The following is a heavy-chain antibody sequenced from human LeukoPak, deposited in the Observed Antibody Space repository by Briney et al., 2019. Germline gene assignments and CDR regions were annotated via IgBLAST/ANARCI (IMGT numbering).Heavy chain of an antibody. CDR3: AKDIMVRGVIQVYYFDY. Sequence: GGALRLSCVASGFTFIIYAMSWVRQAPGKGLEWGSAISGSGGSPYYTDSVRGRVTISRDNSHHTLYLQMNRLRTEDTAVYYCAKDIMVRGVIQVYYFDYWGQGTLVTVSS. V-gene: IGHV3-23*01. CDR1: GFTFIIYA. J-gene: IGHJ4*02. D-gene: IGHD3-10*01. CDR2: ISGSGGSP.